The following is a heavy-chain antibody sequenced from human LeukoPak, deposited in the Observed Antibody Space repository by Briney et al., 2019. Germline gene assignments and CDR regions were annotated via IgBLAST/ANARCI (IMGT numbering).Heavy chain of an antibody. CDR2: VNLQGST. CDR3: AREGGPYRPLDY. J-gene: IGHJ4*02. CDR1: GGSITNTNY. V-gene: IGHV4-4*02. Sequence: PSGTLSLTCGVSGGSITNTNYWTWVRQLPGKGLEWIGEVNLQGSTNYNPSLMGRVAISVDTSENHIPLQLTSVTAADTAVYYCAREGGPYRPLDYSGQGTLVTVSS.